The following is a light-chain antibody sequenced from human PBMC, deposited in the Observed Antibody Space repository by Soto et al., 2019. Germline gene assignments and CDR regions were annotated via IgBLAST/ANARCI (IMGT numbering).Light chain of an antibody. V-gene: IGLV1-47*01. CDR1: SSNIGSNY. CDR2: RNN. J-gene: IGLJ2*01. Sequence: QSVLTQPPSASGTPGQRVTISCSGSSSNIGSNYVYWYQQLPGTAPKLLIYRNNQRPSGVPDRFSGSKPGTSASLAISGLRSEDEADYYCAAWDDSLRHVVFGGGTKLTVL. CDR3: AAWDDSLRHVV.